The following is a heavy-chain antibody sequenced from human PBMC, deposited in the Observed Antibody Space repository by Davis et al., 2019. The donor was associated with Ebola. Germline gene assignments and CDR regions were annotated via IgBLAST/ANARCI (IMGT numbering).Heavy chain of an antibody. CDR2: FDPEDGET. CDR3: ATALVGATTSDY. D-gene: IGHD1-26*01. CDR1: GYTITELS. Sequence: ASVKVSCKVSGYTITELSMHWVRQAPGKGLEWMGGFDPEDGETIYAQKFQGRVTMTEDTSTDTAYMELSSLRSEDTAVYYCATALVGATTSDYWGQGTLVTVSS. V-gene: IGHV1-24*01. J-gene: IGHJ4*02.